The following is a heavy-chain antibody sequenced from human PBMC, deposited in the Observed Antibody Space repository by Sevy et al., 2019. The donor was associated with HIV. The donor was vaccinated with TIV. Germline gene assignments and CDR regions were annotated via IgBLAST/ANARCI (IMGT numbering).Heavy chain of an antibody. D-gene: IGHD6-19*01. CDR1: GGSISSNNYY. J-gene: IGHJ6*02. CDR2: IYHSGKT. CDR3: ARDHGYSNGWFPYYYYHGMDV. Sequence: SETLSLTCTVSGGSISSNNYYWTWIRQHPGKGLEWIGYIYHSGKTSYHPSLNSRITISIDKSKNQFSLRLNSVSAADTAVYYCARDHGYSNGWFPYYYYHGMDVWGLGTTVTVSS. V-gene: IGHV4-31*03.